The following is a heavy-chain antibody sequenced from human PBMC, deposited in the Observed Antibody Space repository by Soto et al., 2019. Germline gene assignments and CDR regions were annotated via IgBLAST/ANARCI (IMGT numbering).Heavy chain of an antibody. V-gene: IGHV1-18*04. CDR3: ARSPIPAYYDFWSGYYRDWFGP. D-gene: IGHD3-3*01. CDR2: ISAYNGNT. Sequence: QVQLVQSGAEVKKPGASVKVSCKASGYTFTSYGISWVRQAPGQGLEWMGWISAYNGNTNYAQKLQGRVTMTTDTSTSTAYMELRSLRSDDTAVYYCARSPIPAYYDFWSGYYRDWFGPWGQGGGGTVSS. J-gene: IGHJ5*02. CDR1: GYTFTSYG.